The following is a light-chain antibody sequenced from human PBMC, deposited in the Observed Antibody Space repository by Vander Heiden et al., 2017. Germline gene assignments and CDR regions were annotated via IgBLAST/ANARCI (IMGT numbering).Light chain of an antibody. CDR3: QQRYSTPLT. CDR1: QSSSSY. V-gene: IGKV1-39*01. CDR2: AAS. J-gene: IGKJ2*01. Sequence: DIQMTPSPSSLSAAVGDRVTITCRASQSSSSYLNWYQQKPGKAPKLLIYAASSLQSGVPSRFSGSGSGTDFTLTISSLQPEDFATYYCQQRYSTPLTFGQGTKLEIK.